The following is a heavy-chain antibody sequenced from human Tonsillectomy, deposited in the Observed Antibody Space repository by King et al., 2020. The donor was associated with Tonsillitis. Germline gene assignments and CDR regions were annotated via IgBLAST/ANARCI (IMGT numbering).Heavy chain of an antibody. V-gene: IGHV7-4-1*02. D-gene: IGHD6-19*01. CDR2: INTNTGNP. CDR1: GYTFTTYS. J-gene: IGHJ4*02. CDR3: ARGRGAVAGTSLYYFDY. Sequence: QAQLVQSGSELKKPGASVKVSCKASGYTFTTYSINWVRQAPGQGLQWMGWINTNTGNPTFAQGFTGRFVFSLDTSVSTEYLQINSLKAEDTAVYYCARGRGAVAGTSLYYFDYWGQGTLVTVSS.